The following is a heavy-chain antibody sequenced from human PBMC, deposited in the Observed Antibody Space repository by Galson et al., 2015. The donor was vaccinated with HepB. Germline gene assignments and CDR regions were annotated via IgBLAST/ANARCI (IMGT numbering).Heavy chain of an antibody. CDR3: ARDSCSSCYTNYFYYYMDV. D-gene: IGHD2-2*02. V-gene: IGHV3-30-3*01. CDR1: GFISSNYA. CDR2: ISYDGSHQ. J-gene: IGHJ6*03. Sequence: SLRLSCAASGFISSNYAIHWVRQAPGKGLEWVAVISYDGSHQFYADSVKGRFTISRDNAKKTLYLQMISLTTDDTAVYYCARDSCSSCYTNYFYYYMDVWGKGTTVTVSS.